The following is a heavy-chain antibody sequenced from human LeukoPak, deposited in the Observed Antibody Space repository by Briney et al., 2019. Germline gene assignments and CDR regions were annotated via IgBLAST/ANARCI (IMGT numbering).Heavy chain of an antibody. CDR1: GFTFNSYA. Sequence: GGSLRLSCAASGFTFNSYALSWVRQAPGKGLEWVSTIGGGGENTYYADSVKGRFTISRDGSKNTVYLHMKSLRAEDTAVYFCAKVLTGSQDYWGQGTLVTVTS. CDR3: AKVLTGSQDY. J-gene: IGHJ4*02. D-gene: IGHD1-14*01. CDR2: IGGGGENT. V-gene: IGHV3-23*01.